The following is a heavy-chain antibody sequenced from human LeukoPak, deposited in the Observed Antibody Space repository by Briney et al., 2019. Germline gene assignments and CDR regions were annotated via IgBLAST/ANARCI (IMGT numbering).Heavy chain of an antibody. Sequence: SETLSLTCAVYGGSFSGYYWSWIRQPPGKGLEWIGEINHSGSTNYNPSLKSRVTISVDTSKNQFSLKLSSVTAADTAVYYCARAGVVRLYGGNWGCLDLWGRGTLVTVSS. J-gene: IGHJ2*01. CDR2: INHSGST. CDR3: ARAGVVRLYGGNWGCLDL. V-gene: IGHV4-34*01. CDR1: GGSFSGYY. D-gene: IGHD4-23*01.